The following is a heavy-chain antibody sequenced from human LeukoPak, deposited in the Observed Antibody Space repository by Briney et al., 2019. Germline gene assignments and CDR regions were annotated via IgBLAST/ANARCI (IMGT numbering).Heavy chain of an antibody. Sequence: GGPLRLSCAASGFIFSSYNMNWVRQAPGKGLEWVSFISSRSSYIYYADSVKGRFTISRDNAKNSLYLQMNSLRGEDTAVYYCARAEAVAAPPDSWGQGTLVTVSS. CDR3: ARAEAVAAPPDS. CDR1: GFIFSSYN. CDR2: ISSRSSYI. D-gene: IGHD6-19*01. J-gene: IGHJ4*02. V-gene: IGHV3-21*01.